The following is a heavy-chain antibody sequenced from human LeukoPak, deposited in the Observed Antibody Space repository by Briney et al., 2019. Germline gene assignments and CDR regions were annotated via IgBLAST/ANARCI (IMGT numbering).Heavy chain of an antibody. CDR1: GFTFDDYA. Sequence: GGSLRLSCAASGFTFDDYAMHWVRQAPGKGLEWVSGISWNSGNIGYADSVKGRFTISRDNAKNSLYLQMNSLRAEDMALYYCTKGGSGIATADYFDYWGQGTLVTVSS. D-gene: IGHD6-13*01. V-gene: IGHV3-9*03. CDR2: ISWNSGNI. CDR3: TKGGSGIATADYFDY. J-gene: IGHJ4*02.